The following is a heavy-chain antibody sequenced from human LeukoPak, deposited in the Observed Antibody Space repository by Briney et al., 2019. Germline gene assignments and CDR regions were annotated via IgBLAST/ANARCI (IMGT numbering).Heavy chain of an antibody. CDR1: GFTFSSYW. J-gene: IGHJ4*02. Sequence: PGGSLRLSCVASGFTFSSYWMHWVRQAPGKGLVWVSRINSDGSSTSYADSVKGRFTISRDNAKNTLYLQMNSLRAEDTAVYYCARVGYDSNGFDYWGQGTLVTVSS. V-gene: IGHV3-74*01. D-gene: IGHD3-22*01. CDR2: INSDGSST. CDR3: ARVGYDSNGFDY.